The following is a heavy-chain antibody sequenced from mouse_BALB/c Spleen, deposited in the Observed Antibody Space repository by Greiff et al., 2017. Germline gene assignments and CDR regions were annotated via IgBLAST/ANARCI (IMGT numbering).Heavy chain of an antibody. V-gene: IGHV1S81*02. CDR2: INPSNGGT. CDR3: TRYDYDEGGAMDY. D-gene: IGHD2-4*01. Sequence: QVQLQQSGAELVKPGASVKLSCKASGYTFTSYYMYWVKQRPGQGLEWIGEINPSNGGTNFNEKFKSKATLTVDKSSSTAYMQLSSLTSEDSAVYYCTRYDYDEGGAMDYWGQGTSVTVSS. J-gene: IGHJ4*01. CDR1: GYTFTSYY.